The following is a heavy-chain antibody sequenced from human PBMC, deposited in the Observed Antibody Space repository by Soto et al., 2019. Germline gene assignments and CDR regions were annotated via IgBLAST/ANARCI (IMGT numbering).Heavy chain of an antibody. V-gene: IGHV1-69*12. CDR2: IIPIFGTA. CDR1: GGTFSSYA. J-gene: IGHJ4*02. Sequence: QVQLVQSGAEVKKPGSSVKVSCKASGGTFSSYAISWVRQAPGQGLEWMGGIIPIFGTANYAQKFQGRVTIPEDELTLTVCLALRSLRSEDTAVYYCARSAFPGTAAYGGPGPLVTVSS. CDR3: ARSAFPGTAAY. D-gene: IGHD6-13*01.